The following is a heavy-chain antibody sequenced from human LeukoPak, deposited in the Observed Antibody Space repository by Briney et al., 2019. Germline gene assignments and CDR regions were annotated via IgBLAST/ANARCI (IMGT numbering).Heavy chain of an antibody. D-gene: IGHD6-6*01. CDR2: INPNRGGT. J-gene: IGHJ5*02. Sequence: ASVKVSCKASGYTFTGYYMHWVRQAPGQGLEWMGWINPNRGGTNYAQKFQGRVTMTRDTSISTAYMELSRLRSDATAVYYCARDVGRIAARVRTWFDPWGQGTLVTVSS. CDR1: GYTFTGYY. V-gene: IGHV1-2*02. CDR3: ARDVGRIAARVRTWFDP.